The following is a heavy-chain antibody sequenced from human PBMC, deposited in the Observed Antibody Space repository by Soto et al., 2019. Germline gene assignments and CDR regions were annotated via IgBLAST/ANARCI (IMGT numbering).Heavy chain of an antibody. V-gene: IGHV4-61*01. J-gene: IGHJ4*02. D-gene: IGHD5-12*01. CDR3: ARSPPPGSGYAYYFDY. CDR2: IYYSGST. CDR1: GVIVGRGTNY. Sequence: SETLSLTCNVSGVIVGRGTNYWSWIRQSPGKGLEWIGYIYYSGSTNYNPSLKSRVTISVDTSKNQFSLKLSSVTAADTAVYYCARSPPPGSGYAYYFDYWGQGTLVTVSS.